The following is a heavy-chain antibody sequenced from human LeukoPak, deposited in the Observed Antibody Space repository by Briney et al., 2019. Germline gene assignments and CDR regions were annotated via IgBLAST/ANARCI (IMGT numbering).Heavy chain of an antibody. J-gene: IGHJ6*03. CDR1: GYSFTNYW. D-gene: IGHD2-15*01. CDR3: ARSPYCSGVSCYSPYYYYYMDV. CDR2: IYPGDSNT. V-gene: IGHV5-51*01. Sequence: GESLKISCKGSGYSFTNYWIGWVRQMPGKGLEWMGIIYPGDSNTRYSPSFQGQVTISADKSIGTAYLQWSSLKASDTAMYYCARSPYCSGVSCYSPYYYYYMDVWGKGTTVTVSS.